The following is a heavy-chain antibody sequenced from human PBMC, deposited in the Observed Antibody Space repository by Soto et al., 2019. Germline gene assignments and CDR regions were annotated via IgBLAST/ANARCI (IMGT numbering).Heavy chain of an antibody. V-gene: IGHV1-18*01. Sequence: QVQLVQSGAEVKRPGASVKVSCKASGYTFRKYGITWVRQAPGQGLEWMAWISPYNGNTNYAQDLQGRVTMTTDTSTSTAYMELRSLTSEDTAMYYCARDLVSGSDFWRAYNGGHFDYWGQGTLVTVSS. D-gene: IGHD3-3*01. J-gene: IGHJ4*02. CDR2: ISPYNGNT. CDR3: ARDLVSGSDFWRAYNGGHFDY. CDR1: GYTFRKYG.